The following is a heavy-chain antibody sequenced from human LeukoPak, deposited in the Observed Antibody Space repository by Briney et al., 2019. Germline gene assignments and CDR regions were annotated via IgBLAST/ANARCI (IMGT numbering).Heavy chain of an antibody. Sequence: PSETLSLTCTVSGGSISSSSYYWSWIRQPAGKGLEWIGRIYTSGSTNYNPSLKSRVTMSVDTSKNQFSLKLSSVTAADTAVYYCARDRGDFWSGEGGYYYYYGMDVWGQGTTVTVSS. CDR2: IYTSGST. CDR1: GGSISSSSYY. D-gene: IGHD3-3*01. V-gene: IGHV4-61*02. J-gene: IGHJ6*02. CDR3: ARDRGDFWSGEGGYYYYYGMDV.